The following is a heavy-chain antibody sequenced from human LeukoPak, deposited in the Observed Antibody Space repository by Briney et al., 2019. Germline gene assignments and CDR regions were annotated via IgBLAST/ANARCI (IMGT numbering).Heavy chain of an antibody. Sequence: ASVKVSFKASGYTFTGYYIHWVRQAPGQGLEWMGLIYPNSGGTNYAQKFQGRVTMTMDTSISTAYMDLSMLRSDDAAAYYCSRNLAVTMKIDYWSQGTLVTVSS. D-gene: IGHD3-3*01. CDR1: GYTFTGYY. CDR2: IYPNSGGT. V-gene: IGHV1-2*02. CDR3: SRNLAVTMKIDY. J-gene: IGHJ4*02.